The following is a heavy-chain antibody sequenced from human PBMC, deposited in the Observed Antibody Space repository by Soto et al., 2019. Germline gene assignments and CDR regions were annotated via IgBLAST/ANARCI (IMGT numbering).Heavy chain of an antibody. Sequence: ASVKVSCKASGGTFSSYAISWVRQAPGQGLEWMGWISAYNGNTNYAQKLQGRVTMTTDTSTSTAYMELRSLRSDDTAVYYCARGFRVAATRWWFDPWGQGTLVTVSS. CDR3: ARGFRVAATRWWFDP. CDR1: GGTFSSYA. J-gene: IGHJ5*02. CDR2: ISAYNGNT. D-gene: IGHD2-15*01. V-gene: IGHV1-18*01.